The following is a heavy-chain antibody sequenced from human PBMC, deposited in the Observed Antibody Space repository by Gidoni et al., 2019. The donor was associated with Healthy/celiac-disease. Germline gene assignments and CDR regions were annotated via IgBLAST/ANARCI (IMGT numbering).Heavy chain of an antibody. J-gene: IGHJ6*02. CDR2: ISAYNGNT. Sequence: QVQLVQSGAEVKKPGASVKVSCKASGYPFTIYGIACVRQAHGQGLEWMGWISAYNGNTNYAQKLQGRVTMTTETSTSTAYMELRSLRSDDTAVYYCAREGGYVLRSRGGRYYYGMDVWGQGTTVTVSS. D-gene: IGHD3-3*01. CDR1: GYPFTIYG. V-gene: IGHV1-18*01. CDR3: AREGGYVLRSRGGRYYYGMDV.